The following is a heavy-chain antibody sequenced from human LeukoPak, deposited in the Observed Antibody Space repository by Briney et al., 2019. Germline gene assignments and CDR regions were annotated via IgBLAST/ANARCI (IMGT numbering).Heavy chain of an antibody. CDR1: GFTFSSYG. CDR3: AKDRDYDFWSGYTYYYYYGMDV. Sequence: GSLKLSCAASGFTFSSYGMHWVRQAPGKGLGWVAVISLDGSNKYYADSVKGRFTISRDNSKNTLYLQMNSLRAEDTAVYYCAKDRDYDFWSGYTYYYYYGMDVWGQGTTVTVSS. D-gene: IGHD3-3*01. V-gene: IGHV3-30*18. J-gene: IGHJ6*02. CDR2: ISLDGSNK.